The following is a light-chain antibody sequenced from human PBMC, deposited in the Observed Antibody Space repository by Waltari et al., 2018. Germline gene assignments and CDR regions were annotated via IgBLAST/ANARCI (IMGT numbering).Light chain of an antibody. CDR1: QRVDNY. CDR3: QHRLNRPLT. Sequence: EIVLTQSPATLSLSPGERATLSCWARQRVDNYLGWYQHKPGQAPRLLIYGATHRAAGSQARFSGSGSGTDFTRSSSSLEPEEFAGYYCQHRLNRPLTIGGETKVESK. V-gene: IGKV3-11*01. J-gene: IGKJ4*01. CDR2: GAT.